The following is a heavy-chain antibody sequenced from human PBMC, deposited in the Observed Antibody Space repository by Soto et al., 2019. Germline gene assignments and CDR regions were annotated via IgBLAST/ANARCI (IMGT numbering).Heavy chain of an antibody. CDR1: RFTFNNYW. J-gene: IGHJ3*01. V-gene: IGHV3-7*01. CDR2: IKEDGSER. Sequence: EVQLVESGGGLVQPGGSLGLSCAASRFTFNNYWMSWVRQAPGKGLEWVANIKEDGSERHYVDSVKGRFIISRDNSKNSLYLHMNILRVVDTAVYYCARGLRGGAYALDFWGPGTTVTVSS. CDR3: ARGLRGGAYALDF. D-gene: IGHD2-15*01.